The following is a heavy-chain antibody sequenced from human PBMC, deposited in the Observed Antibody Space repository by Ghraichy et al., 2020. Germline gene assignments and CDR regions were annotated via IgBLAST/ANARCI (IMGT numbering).Heavy chain of an antibody. CDR3: ARVRRYYDSSGYFQT. D-gene: IGHD3-22*01. CDR1: GGSVSSGSYY. CDR2: IYYSGST. Sequence: SETLALTCTVSGGSVSSGSYYWSWIRQPPGKGLEWIGYIYYSGSTNYNPSLKSRVTISVDTSKNQFSLKLSSVTAADTAVYYCARVRRYYDSSGYFQTWGQGTLVTVSS. J-gene: IGHJ5*02. V-gene: IGHV4-61*01.